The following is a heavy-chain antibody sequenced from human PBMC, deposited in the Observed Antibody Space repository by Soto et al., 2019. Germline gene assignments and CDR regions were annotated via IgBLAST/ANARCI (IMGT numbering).Heavy chain of an antibody. CDR2: IYYSGST. V-gene: IGHV4-59*01. CDR1: GGSISSYY. J-gene: IGHJ6*02. Sequence: SETLSLTCPVSGGSISSYYWSWIRQPPGKGLEWIGYIYYSGSTNYNPSLKSRVTISADTSKNPFSLKLSTVTAADTVMEYCSRAETDYVCGWYGMDVWAQGTTVTVSS. CDR3: SRAETDYVCGWYGMDV. D-gene: IGHD3-16*01.